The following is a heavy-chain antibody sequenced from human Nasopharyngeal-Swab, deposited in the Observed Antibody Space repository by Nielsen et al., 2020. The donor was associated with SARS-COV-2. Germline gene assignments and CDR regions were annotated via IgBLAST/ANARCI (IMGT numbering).Heavy chain of an antibody. V-gene: IGHV4-59*01. CDR2: IYYSGST. J-gene: IGHJ4*02. Sequence: WIRQPPGKGLEWIGYIYYSGSTNYNPSLKSRVTISVDTSKNQFSLKLSSVTAADTAVYYCARTYRYYDSSGHRFFYYFDYWGQGTLVTVSS. D-gene: IGHD3-22*01. CDR3: ARTYRYYDSSGHRFFYYFDY.